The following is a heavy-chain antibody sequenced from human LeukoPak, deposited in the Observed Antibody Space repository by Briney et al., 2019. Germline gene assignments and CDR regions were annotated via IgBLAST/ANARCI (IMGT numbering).Heavy chain of an antibody. Sequence: PSETLSLTCTVSGGSISSYYWSWIRQPAGKGLEWIGRIYTSGNTNYNPSLKSRVTMSVDTSKNQFSLKLSSVTAADTAVYYCARGLGITFGGVIAATDAFDIWGQGTMVTVSS. CDR2: IYTSGNT. D-gene: IGHD3-16*02. V-gene: IGHV4-4*07. J-gene: IGHJ3*02. CDR1: GGSISSYY. CDR3: ARGLGITFGGVIAATDAFDI.